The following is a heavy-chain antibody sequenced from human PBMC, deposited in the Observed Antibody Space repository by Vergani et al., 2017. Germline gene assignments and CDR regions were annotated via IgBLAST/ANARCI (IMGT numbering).Heavy chain of an antibody. D-gene: IGHD6-13*01. CDR2: ISGSGGST. CDR1: GFTFSSYA. CDR3: SEPSTGQQLADFDY. V-gene: IGHV3-23*01. Sequence: EVQLLESGGGLVQPGGSLRLSCAASGFTFSSYAMSWVRQAPGKGLEWVSAISGSGGSTYYADSVKGRFTISRDNSKNTLYLQMNSLRAEDTAVYYCSEPSTGQQLADFDYWGQGTLVTVSS. J-gene: IGHJ4*02.